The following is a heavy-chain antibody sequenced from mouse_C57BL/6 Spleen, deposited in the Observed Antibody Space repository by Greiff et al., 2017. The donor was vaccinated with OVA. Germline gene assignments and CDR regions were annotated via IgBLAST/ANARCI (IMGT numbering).Heavy chain of an antibody. V-gene: IGHV1-61*01. D-gene: IGHD2-3*01. J-gene: IGHJ2*01. CDR1: GYTFTSYW. Sequence: QVQLQQPGAELVRPGSSVKLSCKASGYTFTSYWMDWVKQRPGQGLEWIGNIYPSDSETHYNQKFKDKATLTVDKSSSTAYMQLSSLTSEDSAVYYCARGGWPHYFDYWGQGTTLTVSS. CDR2: IYPSDSET. CDR3: ARGGWPHYFDY.